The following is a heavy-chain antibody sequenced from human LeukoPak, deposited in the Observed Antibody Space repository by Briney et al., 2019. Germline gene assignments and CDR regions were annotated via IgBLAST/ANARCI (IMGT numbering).Heavy chain of an antibody. Sequence: PGGSLRLSCAASGFTFSSYAMSWVRQAPGKGLEWVSAISGSGGSTYYADSVKGRFTISRDNSKNTLYLQMNSLRAEDTAVYYCAKDRDDILTGYPYYYGMDVWGQGTTVTVSS. D-gene: IGHD3-9*01. CDR2: ISGSGGST. J-gene: IGHJ6*02. CDR3: AKDRDDILTGYPYYYGMDV. V-gene: IGHV3-23*01. CDR1: GFTFSSYA.